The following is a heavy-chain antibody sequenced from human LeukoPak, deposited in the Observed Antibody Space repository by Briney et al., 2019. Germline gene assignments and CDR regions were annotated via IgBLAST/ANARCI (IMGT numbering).Heavy chain of an antibody. CDR3: ARDLGSSGWYYAFDI. CDR1: GFSVTTND. J-gene: IGHJ3*02. D-gene: IGHD6-19*01. Sequence: GGSLRLSCAVSGFSVTTNDMSWVRQAPGKGLEWVSVIYSGERTYYAASVKGRFTISRDNAKNSLYLQMNSLRAEDTAVYYCARDLGSSGWYYAFDIWGQGTMVTVSS. CDR2: IYSGERT. V-gene: IGHV3-53*01.